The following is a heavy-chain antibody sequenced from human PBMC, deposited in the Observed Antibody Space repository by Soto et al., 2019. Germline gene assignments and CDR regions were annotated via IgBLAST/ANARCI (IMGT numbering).Heavy chain of an antibody. V-gene: IGHV1-69*10. CDR3: ARVATVTRAEYFQH. J-gene: IGHJ1*01. Sequence: GASVKVSCKASGGTFSSYTISWVRQAPGQGLEWMGWIIPILGIANYAQKFQGRVTITADKSTSTAYMELSSLRSEDTAVYYCARVATVTRAEYFQHWGQGTLVTVSS. CDR2: IIPILGIA. CDR1: GGTFSSYT. D-gene: IGHD4-17*01.